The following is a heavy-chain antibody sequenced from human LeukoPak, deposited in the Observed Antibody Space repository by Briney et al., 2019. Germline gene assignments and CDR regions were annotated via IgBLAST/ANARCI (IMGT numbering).Heavy chain of an antibody. J-gene: IGHJ4*02. CDR3: ARVSSGWRDFDY. CDR1: GFTFSSYS. CDR2: IYSGGST. D-gene: IGHD6-19*01. Sequence: WGSLRLSCAASGFTFSSYSMNWVRQAPGKGLEWVSVIYSGGSTYYADSVKGRFTISRDNSKNTLYLQMNSLRAEDTAVYYCARVSSGWRDFDYWGQGTLVTVSS. V-gene: IGHV3-53*01.